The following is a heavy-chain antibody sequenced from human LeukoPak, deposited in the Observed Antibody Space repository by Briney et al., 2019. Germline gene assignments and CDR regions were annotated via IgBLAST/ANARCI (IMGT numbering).Heavy chain of an antibody. D-gene: IGHD6-13*01. Sequence: PGGSLRLSCAASGFTFSSYAMSWVRQAPGKGLEWVSAISGSGGSTYYADSVKGRFTISRDNSRNTLYLQMNSLRAEDTAVYYCAKDWGPYSSSWYYYFDYWAREPWSPSPQ. J-gene: IGHJ4*02. CDR2: ISGSGGST. V-gene: IGHV3-23*01. CDR3: AKDWGPYSSSWYYYFDY. CDR1: GFTFSSYA.